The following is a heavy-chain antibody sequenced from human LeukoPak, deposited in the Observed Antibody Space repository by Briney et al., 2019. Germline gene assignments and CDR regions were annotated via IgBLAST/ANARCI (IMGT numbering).Heavy chain of an antibody. CDR3: ARYVPVKTGPTRASFDY. Sequence: PSETLSLTCSVYGGSFNDYDWSWVRQAPGRGLQWIGEINESGATNRDPPLKSRVTMSIDTSKSQFSLSLRSVTAADTAVYFCARYVPVKTGPTRASFDYWGQGILVSVSS. CDR1: GGSFNDYD. CDR2: INESGAT. V-gene: IGHV4-34*01. D-gene: IGHD1-1*01. J-gene: IGHJ4*02.